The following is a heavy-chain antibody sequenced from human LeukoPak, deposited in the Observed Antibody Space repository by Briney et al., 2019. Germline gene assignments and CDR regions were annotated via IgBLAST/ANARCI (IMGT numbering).Heavy chain of an antibody. CDR3: AREGRLSGTYYGGGWFGP. CDR1: GYTFTGHY. V-gene: IGHV1-2*02. J-gene: IGHJ5*02. Sequence: GASVKVSCKTSGYTFTGHYMHWVRQVPGQGLEWMGWISNSGGTNYAQKFQGRVTMTRDTSISTAYMELSWLRSDDTALYYCAREGRLSGTYYGGGWFGPWGQGTLVIVSS. D-gene: IGHD4-23*01. CDR2: ISNSGGT.